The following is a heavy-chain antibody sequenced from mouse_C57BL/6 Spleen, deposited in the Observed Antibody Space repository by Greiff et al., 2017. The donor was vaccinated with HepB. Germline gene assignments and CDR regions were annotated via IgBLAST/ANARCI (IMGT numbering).Heavy chain of an antibody. CDR3: AITGTRAMDY. Sequence: VQLQQSGPELVKPGASVKISCKASGYSFTDYNMNWVKQSTGKSLEWIGVINPNYGTTSYNQKFKGKATLTVDQSSSTAYMQLNSLTAEDSAVEYCAITGTRAMDYWGQGTSVTVSS. D-gene: IGHD4-1*01. CDR1: GYSFTDYN. CDR2: INPNYGTT. J-gene: IGHJ4*01. V-gene: IGHV1-39*01.